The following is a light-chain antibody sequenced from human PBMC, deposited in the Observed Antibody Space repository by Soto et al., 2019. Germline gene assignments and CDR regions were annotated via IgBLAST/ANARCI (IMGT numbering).Light chain of an antibody. CDR3: RQYDTYFRT. J-gene: IGKJ2*01. Sequence: DIQMTQSPSTLSASVGDRVTITCRASQSISGWLAWYEQKPGKAPKLLIYKASSLASGVPSRFSGSGAGTDCTRTISSLQPDDVETDYCRQYDTYFRTFGQGTRLEIK. V-gene: IGKV1-5*03. CDR2: KAS. CDR1: QSISGW.